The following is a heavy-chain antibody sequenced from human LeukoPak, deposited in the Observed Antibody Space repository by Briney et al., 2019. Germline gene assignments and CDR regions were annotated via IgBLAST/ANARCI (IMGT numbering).Heavy chain of an antibody. Sequence: AASVKVSCKASGYTFTSYAMNWVRQAPGQGLEWMGWINPNSGGTNYAQKFQGRVTMTRDTSISTAYMELSRLNSDDTAVYFCARDRYGTTSKGIDYWGQGTLVTVSS. CDR3: ARDRYGTTSKGIDY. V-gene: IGHV1-2*02. J-gene: IGHJ4*02. CDR2: INPNSGGT. D-gene: IGHD1-7*01. CDR1: GYTFTSYA.